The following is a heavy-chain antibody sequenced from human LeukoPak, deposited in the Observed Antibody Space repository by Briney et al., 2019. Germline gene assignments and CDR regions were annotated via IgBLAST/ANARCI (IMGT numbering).Heavy chain of an antibody. CDR1: GFTFSSSW. CDR2: IKQDGSGK. J-gene: IGHJ4*02. Sequence: GGSVRLSCGVSGFTFSSSWMSWVRQAPGRGLEWVANIKQDGSGKNYVDSVKGRFTISRDNAKNSLYLEMNSLRAEDTGVYYCARGGGSSDYWGQGTLVTVSS. V-gene: IGHV3-7*01. D-gene: IGHD6-19*01. CDR3: ARGGGSSDY.